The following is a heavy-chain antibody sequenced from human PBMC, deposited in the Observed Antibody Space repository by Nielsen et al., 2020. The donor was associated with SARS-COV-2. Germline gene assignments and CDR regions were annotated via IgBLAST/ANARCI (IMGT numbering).Heavy chain of an antibody. Sequence: GESLKISCAASGFTFSSYWMSWVRQAPGKGLEWVSIIYSGGSTYYADSVKGRFTISRHNSRSTLYLQMNSLRAEDTAVYYCAGSYYSNYAIPYYFDYWGQGTLVTVSS. V-gene: IGHV3-53*04. CDR2: IYSGGST. D-gene: IGHD4-11*01. J-gene: IGHJ4*02. CDR1: GFTFSSYW. CDR3: AGSYYSNYAIPYYFDY.